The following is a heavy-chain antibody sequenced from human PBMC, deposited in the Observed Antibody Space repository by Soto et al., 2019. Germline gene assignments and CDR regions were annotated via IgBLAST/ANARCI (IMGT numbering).Heavy chain of an antibody. V-gene: IGHV1-69*13. CDR1: GGTFSSYA. CDR3: ARDTYYYGSGSYFYGRKWFDP. Sequence: GASVNVSCKASGGTFSSYAISWVRQAPGQGLEWMGGIIPIFGTANYAQKFQGRVTITADESTSTAYMELSSLRSEDTAVYYCARDTYYYGSGSYFYGRKWFDPSGQRTLVTVSS. J-gene: IGHJ5*02. CDR2: IIPIFGTA. D-gene: IGHD3-10*01.